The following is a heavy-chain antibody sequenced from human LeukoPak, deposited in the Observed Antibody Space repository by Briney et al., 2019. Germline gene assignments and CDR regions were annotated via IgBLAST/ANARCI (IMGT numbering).Heavy chain of an antibody. J-gene: IGHJ4*02. V-gene: IGHV5-51*01. CDR1: GYSFTDHW. CDR3: ARGDNSGWYFFDY. D-gene: IGHD6-19*01. Sequence: GESPKISCKASGYSFTDHWIGWVGQMPGKGLEWMGIIYPGDSDTRYSPSFQGQVTISADKSISTAYLQWSTLQAPDTAMYYCARGDNSGWYFFDYWGQGTLVTVSS. CDR2: IYPGDSDT.